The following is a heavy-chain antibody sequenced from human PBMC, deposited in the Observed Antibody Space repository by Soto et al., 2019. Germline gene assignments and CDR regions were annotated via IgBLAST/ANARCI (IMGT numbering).Heavy chain of an antibody. D-gene: IGHD2-8*02. J-gene: IGHJ5*02. V-gene: IGHV4-34*01. CDR3: ARGPYWTGQPFDP. Sequence: QVQLQQWGAGLLKPSETLSLTCAVYGGSFSGYYWSWIRQPPGKGLEWIGEINHSGSTNYNPSLKSRVNIYVDTSKNQFSLKLSSVTAADTAVYYCARGPYWTGQPFDPWGQGTLVTVSS. CDR1: GGSFSGYY. CDR2: INHSGST.